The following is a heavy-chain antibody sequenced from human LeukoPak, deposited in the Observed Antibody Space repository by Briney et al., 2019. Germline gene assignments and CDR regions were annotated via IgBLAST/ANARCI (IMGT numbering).Heavy chain of an antibody. CDR1: GYTFTSYA. D-gene: IGHD2-15*01. CDR2: INTNSENP. CDR3: ARGARGYCSGGSCYAVGVGIDY. Sequence: ASVKVSCKASGYTFTSYAMNWVRQARGQGLEWMGWINTNSENPTYAQGFTDRFVFSLDTSVSTAYRQMSSLKAEDTAVYYCARGARGYCSGGSCYAVGVGIDYWGQGTLVTVSS. V-gene: IGHV7-4-1*02. J-gene: IGHJ4*02.